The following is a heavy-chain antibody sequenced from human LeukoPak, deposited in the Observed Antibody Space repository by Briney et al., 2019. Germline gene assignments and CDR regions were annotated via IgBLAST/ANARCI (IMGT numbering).Heavy chain of an antibody. D-gene: IGHD4/OR15-4a*01. CDR3: ARRGAPGRFDP. CDR2: INTDGSST. Sequence: GGSLRLSCAASGLTFSSYWMHWVRHAPGKGLVWVSRINTDGSSTSYADSVKGRFTISRDNAKNTLYLQMNSLRAEDTAVYYCARRGAPGRFDPWGQGTLVTVSS. J-gene: IGHJ5*02. V-gene: IGHV3-74*01. CDR1: GLTFSSYW.